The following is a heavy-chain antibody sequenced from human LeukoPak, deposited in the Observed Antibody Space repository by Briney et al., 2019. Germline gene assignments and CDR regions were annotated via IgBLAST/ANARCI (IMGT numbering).Heavy chain of an antibody. V-gene: IGHV4-39*07. D-gene: IGHD6-13*01. CDR1: GGSISSSSYY. CDR2: ISYGGSS. Sequence: PSGTLSLTCTVSGGSISSSSYYWGWIRQPPGKGLEWIGSISYGGSSYYNPSPKSRVTMSVDTSKNQFSLKLSSVTAADTALYYCARVGSSWTRDYYFDYWGQGTLVTVSS. J-gene: IGHJ4*02. CDR3: ARVGSSWTRDYYFDY.